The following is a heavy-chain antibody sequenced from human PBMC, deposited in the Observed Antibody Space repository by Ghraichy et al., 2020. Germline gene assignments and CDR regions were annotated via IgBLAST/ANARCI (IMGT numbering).Heavy chain of an antibody. CDR2: TYYGGTT. CDR1: GGSISSSNYY. J-gene: IGHJ4*02. Sequence: SETLSLTCAVSGGSISSSNYYWGWIRKPPGNGLEWIGNTYYGGTTDYSPSLKSRVTISIDTSKNQFSLKLSSVTAADTAVYYCVSSYYDLWSGYFLWGQGTLVTVSS. D-gene: IGHD3-3*01. CDR3: VSSYYDLWSGYFL. V-gene: IGHV4-39*01.